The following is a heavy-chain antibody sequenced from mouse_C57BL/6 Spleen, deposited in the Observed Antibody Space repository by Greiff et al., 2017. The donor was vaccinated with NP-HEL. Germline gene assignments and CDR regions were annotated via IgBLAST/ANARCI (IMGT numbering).Heavy chain of an antibody. CDR3: TRDKEIYYDYDESVYYAMDY. CDR1: GFTFSSYA. Sequence: EVKLMESGEGLVKPGGSLKLSCAASGFTFSSYAMSWVRQTPEKRLEWVAYISSGGDYIYYADTVKGRFTITRDNARNTLYLQMSSLKSEDTSMYYCTRDKEIYYDYDESVYYAMDYWGQGTSVTVSS. V-gene: IGHV5-9-1*02. CDR2: ISSGGDYI. J-gene: IGHJ4*01. D-gene: IGHD2-4*01.